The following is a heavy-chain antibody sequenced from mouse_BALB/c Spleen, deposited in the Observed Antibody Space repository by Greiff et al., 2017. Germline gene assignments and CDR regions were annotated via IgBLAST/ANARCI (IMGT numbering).Heavy chain of an antibody. V-gene: IGHV1-5*01. Sequence: EVQLQQSGTVLARPGASVKMSCKASGYSFTSYWMHWVKQRPGQGLEWIGAIYPGNSDTSYNQKFKGKAKLTAVTSASTAYMELSSLTNEDSAVYYCTKLTGTDIAYWGQGTLVTVSA. CDR3: TKLTGTDIAY. D-gene: IGHD4-1*01. CDR1: GYSFTSYW. J-gene: IGHJ3*01. CDR2: IYPGNSDT.